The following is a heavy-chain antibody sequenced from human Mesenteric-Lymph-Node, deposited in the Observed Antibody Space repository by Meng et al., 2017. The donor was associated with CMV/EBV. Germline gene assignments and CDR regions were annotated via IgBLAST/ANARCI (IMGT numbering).Heavy chain of an antibody. CDR1: EFTFSTHW. J-gene: IGHJ4*02. D-gene: IGHD3-3*01. Sequence: GESLKISCAASEFTFSTHWIHWVRQAPGEGLVWVTLIKNDGNSALYADSVRGRFTISRDNAKNTVYLQMNSLRAEDTAVYFCATGSQFYYDYWGQGTLVTVSS. V-gene: IGHV3-74*01. CDR3: ATGSQFYYDY. CDR2: IKNDGNSA.